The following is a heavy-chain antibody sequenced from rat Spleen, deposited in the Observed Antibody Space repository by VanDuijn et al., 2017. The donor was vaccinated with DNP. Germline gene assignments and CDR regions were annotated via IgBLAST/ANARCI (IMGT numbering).Heavy chain of an antibody. Sequence: QVQLKESGPGMVQPSQTLSLTCTVSGFSLTDYSVHWVRQPPGKVLEWIAAISSGGSTYYNSALSSRLSISRDTSKSQVFLKVNSLQTEDTAIYFCTREGAYFDYWGQGVMVTVSS. V-gene: IGHV2-19*01. CDR2: ISSGGST. CDR1: GFSLTDYS. J-gene: IGHJ2*01. CDR3: TREGAYFDY.